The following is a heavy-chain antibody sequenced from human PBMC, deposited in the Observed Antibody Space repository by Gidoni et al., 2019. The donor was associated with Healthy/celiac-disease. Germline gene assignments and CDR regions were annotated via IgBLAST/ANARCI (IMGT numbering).Heavy chain of an antibody. Sequence: QVQLVQSGAEVKKPGASVKVSCKASGYTFTSYDINWVRQATGQGLEWMGWMNPNSGNTGYAQKFQGRVTMTRNTSISTAYMELSSLRSEDTAVYYCARGLSYDFWSGYFFSRPKNYYYGMDVWGQGTTVTVSS. V-gene: IGHV1-8*01. J-gene: IGHJ6*02. CDR2: MNPNSGNT. CDR3: ARGLSYDFWSGYFFSRPKNYYYGMDV. D-gene: IGHD3-3*01. CDR1: GYTFTSYD.